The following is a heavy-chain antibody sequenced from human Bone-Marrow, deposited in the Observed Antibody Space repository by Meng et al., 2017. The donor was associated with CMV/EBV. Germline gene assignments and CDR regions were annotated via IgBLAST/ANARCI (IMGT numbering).Heavy chain of an antibody. J-gene: IGHJ6*02. D-gene: IGHD3-3*01. CDR2: INSDRSFT. CDR1: GFTFSTYW. Sequence: GESLKSSCAASGFTFSTYWMHWVRQAPGKGLVWVSCINSDRSFTNYADSVKGRFTISRDNSKNTLYLQINSLRAEDPAVYFCAKDRRRFLEELLDFYGMDVWGQGTTVTVSS. CDR3: AKDRRRFLEELLDFYGMDV. V-gene: IGHV3-74*01.